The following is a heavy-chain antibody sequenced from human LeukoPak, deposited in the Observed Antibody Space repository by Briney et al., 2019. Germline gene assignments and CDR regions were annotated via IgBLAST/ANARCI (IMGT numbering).Heavy chain of an antibody. CDR3: AGDSYGTDY. V-gene: IGHV4-4*02. Sequence: SGTLSLTCGVSGGSISNTNWWTWVRQPPGKGLEWIGEVNLQGSTNYNPSLKSRVTISVDTSKNQFSPKLTSVTPADTAVYFCAGDSYGTDYWGQGTLVTVSS. CDR2: VNLQGST. CDR1: GGSISNTNW. J-gene: IGHJ4*02. D-gene: IGHD5-18*01.